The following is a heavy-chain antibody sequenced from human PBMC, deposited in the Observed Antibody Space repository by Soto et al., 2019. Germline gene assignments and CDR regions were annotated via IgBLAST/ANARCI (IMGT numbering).Heavy chain of an antibody. Sequence: QVQLVQSGAEEKKPGASVKVSCKASGCTFTSYAMHWVRQAPGQRLEWMGWINAGNGNTKYSQKFQGRVTITRDTSASTAYMELSSLRSEDTAVYYCARSIVVVTALDYWGQGTLVIVSS. D-gene: IGHD2-21*02. CDR2: INAGNGNT. J-gene: IGHJ4*02. CDR1: GCTFTSYA. V-gene: IGHV1-3*05. CDR3: ARSIVVVTALDY.